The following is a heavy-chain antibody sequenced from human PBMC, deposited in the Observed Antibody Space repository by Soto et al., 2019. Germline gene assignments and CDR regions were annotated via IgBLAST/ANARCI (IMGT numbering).Heavy chain of an antibody. CDR1: GATFTKYA. Sequence: QVQLEQSGAEVKMPGSSVTVSCKAYGATFTKYAFNWVRQAPGQGLEWMGGIIPLFGSTTYAERFQGRLTVTTNESTSTVFMELSSLTSDDTAIYYCARDETVIRGVIKRGGGLDLWGQGTTVIVSS. J-gene: IGHJ6*02. CDR2: IIPLFGST. D-gene: IGHD3-10*01. CDR3: ARDETVIRGVIKRGGGLDL. V-gene: IGHV1-69*19.